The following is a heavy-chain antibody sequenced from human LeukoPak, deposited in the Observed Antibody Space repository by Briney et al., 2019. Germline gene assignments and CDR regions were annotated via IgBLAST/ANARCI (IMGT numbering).Heavy chain of an antibody. D-gene: IGHD1-7*01. V-gene: IGHV3-43*02. CDR3: AKGQLTELCWFDP. J-gene: IGHJ5*02. Sequence: GGSLRLSCAASGFTSDDYAMHWVRQAPGKGLEWVSLINGDGDSSYYTDSVKGRFTISRDNSKNSLYLQMNRLRTEDSALYFCAKGQLTELCWFDPWGQGTLVTVSS. CDR1: GFTSDDYA. CDR2: INGDGDSS.